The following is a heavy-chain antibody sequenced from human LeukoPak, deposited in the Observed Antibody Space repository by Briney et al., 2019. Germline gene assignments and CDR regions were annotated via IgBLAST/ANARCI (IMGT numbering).Heavy chain of an antibody. CDR3: ARGVQEDIVVVPAAPGAFDI. CDR2: INHSGST. D-gene: IGHD2-2*01. J-gene: IGHJ3*02. V-gene: IGHV4-4*02. Sequence: PSETLSLTCTVSGGSISSSNWWSWVRQSPGKGLEWIGEINHSGSTNYNPSLKSRVTISVDTSKNQFSLKLSSVTAADTAVYYCARGVQEDIVVVPAAPGAFDIWGQGTMVTVSS. CDR1: GGSISSSNW.